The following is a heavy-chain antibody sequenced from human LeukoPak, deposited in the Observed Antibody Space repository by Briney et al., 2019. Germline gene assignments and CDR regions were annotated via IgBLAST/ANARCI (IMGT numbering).Heavy chain of an antibody. J-gene: IGHJ4*02. CDR1: GYTFTGYY. Sequence: ASVKVSCKASGYTFTGYYLHWVRQAPGQGLEWMGWINSNSGGTNSAQKFQGRVTMTRDTSISTAYMELSRLRSDDTAVYYCARQKLVRELDYWGQGTLVTVSS. CDR2: INSNSGGT. CDR3: ARQKLVRELDY. D-gene: IGHD6-6*01. V-gene: IGHV1-2*02.